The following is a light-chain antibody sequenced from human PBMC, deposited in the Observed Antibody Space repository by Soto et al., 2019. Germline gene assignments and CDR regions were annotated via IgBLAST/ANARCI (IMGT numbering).Light chain of an antibody. CDR2: WAS. J-gene: IGKJ2*01. CDR1: QSVLYSSNNKNY. V-gene: IGKV4-1*01. CDR3: PQYESTPPT. Sequence: DIVMTQSPDSLAVSLGERATINCKSSQSVLYSSNNKNYLAWYQQRPGQPPKLLIYWASTRESGVPDRFSGSGSGTDFTLTITSLQAEDVAVSYCPQYESTPPTFGQGTKLDIK.